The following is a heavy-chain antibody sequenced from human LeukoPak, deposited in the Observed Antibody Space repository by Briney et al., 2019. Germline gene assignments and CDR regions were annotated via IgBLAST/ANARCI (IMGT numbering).Heavy chain of an antibody. CDR1: GFTFSSYA. J-gene: IGHJ5*02. V-gene: IGHV3-7*01. CDR3: AVVWSGYKTNWFDP. CDR2: IKQDGSEK. D-gene: IGHD3-3*01. Sequence: GGSLRLSCAASGFTFSSYAMSWVRQAPGKGLEWVANIKQDGSEKYYVDSVKGRFTISRDNAKNSLYLQMNSLRAEDTAVYYCAVVWSGYKTNWFDPWGQGTLVTVSS.